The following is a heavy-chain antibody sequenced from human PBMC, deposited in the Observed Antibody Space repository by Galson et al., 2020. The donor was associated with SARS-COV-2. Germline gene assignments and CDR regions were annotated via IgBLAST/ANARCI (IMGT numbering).Heavy chain of an antibody. Sequence: RLSCAASGFTFTTYPMHWVRQAPGKGLEWVAVISYDGINKQYADSVKGRFTISRDNSKNTVHLQMSSLRPEDTAVYYCARDSSGEGYYYGMDVWGQGTTVTVSS. CDR3: ARDSSGEGYYYGMDV. CDR2: ISYDGINK. J-gene: IGHJ6*02. V-gene: IGHV3-30-3*01. CDR1: GFTFTTYP. D-gene: IGHD7-27*01.